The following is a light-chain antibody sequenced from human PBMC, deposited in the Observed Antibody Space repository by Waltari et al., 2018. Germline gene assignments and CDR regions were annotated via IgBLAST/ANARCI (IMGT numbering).Light chain of an antibody. Sequence: DIQMPPLPTSLSASVEDRATITCRASQTITNYLNWYQQKSGKAPRLLIYGASNLQGGVPSRFRGSGSGTDFTLTISNLQPEDFATYYCQQTYITPRTFGQGTKVEIK. CDR1: QTITNY. J-gene: IGKJ1*01. V-gene: IGKV1-39*01. CDR2: GAS. CDR3: QQTYITPRT.